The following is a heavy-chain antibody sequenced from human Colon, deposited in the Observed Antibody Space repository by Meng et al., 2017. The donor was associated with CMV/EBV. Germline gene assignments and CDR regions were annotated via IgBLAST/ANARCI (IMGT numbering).Heavy chain of an antibody. D-gene: IGHD3-3*01. CDR1: AYTVTDYY. CDR3: ARDWLGFKVWFGP. J-gene: IGHJ5*02. CDR2: INPNSGGT. V-gene: IGHV1-2*02. Sequence: ASAYTVTDYYIHGVRQAPGQGLEWMGWINPNSGGTNYAQKFEGRVTMTRDTSISTAYMEMRRLTSDDTAVYYCARDWLGFKVWFGPWGQGTLVTVSS.